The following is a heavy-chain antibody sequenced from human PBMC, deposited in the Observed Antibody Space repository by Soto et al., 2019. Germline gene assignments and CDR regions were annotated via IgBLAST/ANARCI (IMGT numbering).Heavy chain of an antibody. CDR1: GGSISSYY. V-gene: IGHV4-59*01. J-gene: IGHJ4*02. Sequence: SETLSLTCTVSGGSISSYYWSWIRQPPGKGLEWIGYIYYSGSTNYNPSLKSRVTISVDTSKNQFSLKLSSVTAADTAVYYCARIYYDSSGYYLDYWGQGTLVTVSS. CDR2: IYYSGST. D-gene: IGHD3-22*01. CDR3: ARIYYDSSGYYLDY.